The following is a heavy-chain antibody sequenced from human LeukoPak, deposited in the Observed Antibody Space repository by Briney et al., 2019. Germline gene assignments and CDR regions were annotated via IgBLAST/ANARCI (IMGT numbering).Heavy chain of an antibody. CDR3: AKSYYYDSSYDAFDI. J-gene: IGHJ3*02. CDR2: IIPIFGTA. Sequence: SVKVSCKASGGTFSSYAISWVRQAPGQGLEWTGGIIPIFGTANYAQKFQGRVTITTDESTSTAYMELSSLRSEDTAVYYCAKSYYYDSSYDAFDIWGQGTMVTVSS. V-gene: IGHV1-69*05. CDR1: GGTFSSYA. D-gene: IGHD3-22*01.